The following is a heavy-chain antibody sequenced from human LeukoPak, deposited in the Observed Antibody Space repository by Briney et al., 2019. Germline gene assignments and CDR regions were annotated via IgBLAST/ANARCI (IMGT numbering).Heavy chain of an antibody. CDR1: GYSFNSYW. CDR3: ARRDTAMVKVGDAFDI. D-gene: IGHD5-18*01. J-gene: IGHJ3*02. CDR2: IFPSDSDT. Sequence: PGGSLRLSCKTSGYSFNSYWIGWVRQMPGKGLEWMGIIFPSDSDTRYSPSFQGQVTISADRSITTAYLQWSSLKASDTAMYYCARRDTAMVKVGDAFDIWGQGTMVTVSS. V-gene: IGHV5-51*01.